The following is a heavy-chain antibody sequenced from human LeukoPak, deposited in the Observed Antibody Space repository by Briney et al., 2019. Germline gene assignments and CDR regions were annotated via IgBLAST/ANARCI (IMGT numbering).Heavy chain of an antibody. CDR3: SKSSCKGGSCYLGYFDN. CDR1: GFTFSTYA. V-gene: IGHV3-30*09. Sequence: GGSLRLSCAASGFTFSTYAMHWVRQGPGKGLEWVAVISYDGSNKYYADSVKGRFAISRDNSKNMLYLQINSLRAEDTAVCYWSKSSCKGGSCYLGYFDNWGQGTLVTVPS. J-gene: IGHJ4*02. D-gene: IGHD2-15*01. CDR2: ISYDGSNK.